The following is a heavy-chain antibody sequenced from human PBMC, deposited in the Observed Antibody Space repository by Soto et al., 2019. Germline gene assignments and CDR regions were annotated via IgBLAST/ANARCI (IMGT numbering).Heavy chain of an antibody. J-gene: IGHJ6*03. CDR2: TYYRSKWYN. Sequence: PAQTLSLTCAISGDSVSSNSAAWNWIRQSPSRGLEWLGRTYYRSKWYNDYAVSVKSRITINPDTSKNQFSLQLNSVTPEDTAVYYCARGRRVDGSGWYGPHYYYYMDVWGKGTTVTVSS. CDR3: ARGRRVDGSGWYGPHYYYYMDV. CDR1: GDSVSSNSAA. V-gene: IGHV6-1*01. D-gene: IGHD6-19*01.